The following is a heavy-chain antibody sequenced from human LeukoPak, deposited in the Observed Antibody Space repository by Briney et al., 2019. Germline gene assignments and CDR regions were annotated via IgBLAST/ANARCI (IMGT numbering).Heavy chain of an antibody. CDR2: LRYDGSKK. Sequence: GQTLTLSCAAPGLTFSSLGMHCARQAPGTALKCPSFLRYDGSKKYYADSVKGRFTIYQDKYKNTLYLQMNSLRAEDTAVYDCAKASAPPKAGFDPWGQGTLVTVSS. CDR3: AKASAPPKAGFDP. CDR1: GLTFSSLG. D-gene: IGHD6-25*01. J-gene: IGHJ5*02. V-gene: IGHV3-30*02.